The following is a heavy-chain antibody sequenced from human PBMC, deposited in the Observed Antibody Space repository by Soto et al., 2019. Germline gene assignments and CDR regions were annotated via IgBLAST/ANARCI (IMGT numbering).Heavy chain of an antibody. CDR3: TTDNMFGATSLQFHH. J-gene: IGHJ1*01. CDR1: GFTFSDAL. D-gene: IGHD3-3*01. V-gene: IGHV3-15*01. Sequence: GSLRLSCAASGFTFSDALMSWVRQPPVKGLEWVGRIKSKAHGGATDFAAPVKRRFSISGDDSKNTLYLQMNNLKTEDTAVYFCTTDNMFGATSLQFHHGGQGTLVLVYS. CDR2: IKSKAHGGAT.